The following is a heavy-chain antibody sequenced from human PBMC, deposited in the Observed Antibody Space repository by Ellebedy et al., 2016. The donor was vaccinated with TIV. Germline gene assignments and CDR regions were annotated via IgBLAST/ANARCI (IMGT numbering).Heavy chain of an antibody. D-gene: IGHD3-9*01. CDR1: GGSISSYY. V-gene: IGHV4-59*08. Sequence: SETLSLTCTVSGGSISSYYWSWIRQPPGKGLEWIGYIYYSGSTNYNPSLKSRVTISVDTSKNQFSLKLSSVTAADTAVYYCARLPLRYLNPGFIDYWGQGTLVTVSS. CDR2: IYYSGST. CDR3: ARLPLRYLNPGFIDY. J-gene: IGHJ4*02.